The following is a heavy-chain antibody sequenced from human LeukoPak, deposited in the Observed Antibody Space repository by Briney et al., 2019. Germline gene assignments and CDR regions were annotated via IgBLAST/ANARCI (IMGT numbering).Heavy chain of an antibody. CDR1: GGSLSGHY. CDR2: IYYSGST. V-gene: IGHV4-59*11. Sequence: PLETLSLTCTVSGGSLSGHYWSWIRQPPGKGLEWIGYIYYSGSTNYNPSLKSRVTISVDTSKNQFSLKLSSVTAADTAVYYCARGITGTTFDYWGQGTLVTVSS. CDR3: ARGITGTTFDY. J-gene: IGHJ4*02. D-gene: IGHD1-7*01.